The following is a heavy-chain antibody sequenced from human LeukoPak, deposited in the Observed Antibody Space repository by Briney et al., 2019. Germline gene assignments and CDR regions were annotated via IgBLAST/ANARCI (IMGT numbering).Heavy chain of an antibody. CDR1: GFSFASYG. Sequence: VQPGGSLRLSCSAAGFSFASYGMSWVRQAPGKGLEWLSYISADSLITEYADSVKGRFTISRDNAQRSLSLHMNSLRAEDTAVYYCARVLQNYDTSYGYYYYYYMDVWGKGTTATVSS. V-gene: IGHV3-48*01. CDR2: ISADSLIT. D-gene: IGHD3-22*01. CDR3: ARVLQNYDTSYGYYYYYYMDV. J-gene: IGHJ6*03.